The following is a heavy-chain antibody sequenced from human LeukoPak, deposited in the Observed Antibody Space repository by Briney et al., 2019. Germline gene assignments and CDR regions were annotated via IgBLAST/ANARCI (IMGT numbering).Heavy chain of an antibody. Sequence: GGSLRLSCADSGFTFSNFWMSWVRQAPGKGLEWVANINQDGTEKYYVDSVKGRFTISRDNAKTSLYLQMNSLRAEDTAVYYCARGKFDFDYWGQGTLVTVSS. CDR3: ARGKFDFDY. J-gene: IGHJ4*02. CDR2: INQDGTEK. CDR1: GFTFSNFW. V-gene: IGHV3-7*01. D-gene: IGHD3-16*01.